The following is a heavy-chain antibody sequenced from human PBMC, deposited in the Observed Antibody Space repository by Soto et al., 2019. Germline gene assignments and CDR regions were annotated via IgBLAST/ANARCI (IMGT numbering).Heavy chain of an antibody. CDR3: ARDTGPPGYSGYDWMGGDFDY. V-gene: IGHV3-21*01. D-gene: IGHD5-12*01. CDR2: ISSSSSYI. CDR1: GFTFSSYS. Sequence: EVQLVESGGGLVKPGGSLRLSCAASGFTFSSYSMNWVRQAPGKGLEWVSSISSSSSYIYYADSVKGRFTISRDNAKNSLYLQMNSLRAEDTAVYYCARDTGPPGYSGYDWMGGDFDYWGQGTLVTVSS. J-gene: IGHJ4*02.